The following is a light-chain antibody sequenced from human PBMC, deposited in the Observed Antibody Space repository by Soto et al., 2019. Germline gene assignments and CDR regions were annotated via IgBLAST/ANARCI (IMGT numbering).Light chain of an antibody. CDR3: QQRTNWPLT. V-gene: IGKV3-11*01. CDR1: QSVSSN. Sequence: EIVLTQSPATLSLSPGERATPSCRASQSVSSNLAWYQQRPGQAPRLLISGASNRATGIPARFSGSGSGTDFTLTISSLEPEDFAVYYCQQRTNWPLTFGGGTKVEIK. J-gene: IGKJ4*01. CDR2: GAS.